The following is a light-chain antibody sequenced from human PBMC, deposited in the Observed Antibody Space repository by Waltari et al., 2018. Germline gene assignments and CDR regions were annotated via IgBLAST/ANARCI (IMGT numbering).Light chain of an antibody. CDR2: LGS. J-gene: IGKJ1*01. CDR1: QSLLHRNGNNY. Sequence: DIVVTQSPLSLPVTPGEPASIPCRSSQSLLHRNGNNYSDWYLQKPGQSPQLLIYLGSNRASGVPDRFSGSGSGTDFTLRISRVEAEDVGVYYCMQSLQSLWTFGPGTKVEIK. CDR3: MQSLQSLWT. V-gene: IGKV2-28*01.